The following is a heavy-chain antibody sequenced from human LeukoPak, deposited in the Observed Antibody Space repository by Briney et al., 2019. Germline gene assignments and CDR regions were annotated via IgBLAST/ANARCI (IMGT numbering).Heavy chain of an antibody. V-gene: IGHV5-51*01. CDR1: GYSFTSYW. CDR3: ARGDYDILTGYYLYFDY. J-gene: IGHJ4*02. D-gene: IGHD3-9*01. Sequence: GESLKISCKGSGYSFTSYWIGWVRQMPGKGLGWMGIIYPGDSDTRYSPSFQGQVTISADKSISTAYLQWSSLKASDTAMYYCARGDYDILTGYYLYFDYWGQGTLVTVSS. CDR2: IYPGDSDT.